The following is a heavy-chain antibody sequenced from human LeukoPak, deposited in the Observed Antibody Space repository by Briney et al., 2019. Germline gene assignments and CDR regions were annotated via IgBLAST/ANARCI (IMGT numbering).Heavy chain of an antibody. CDR3: ARAGPGYCSSTSCYYFDY. CDR1: GGSISSYY. D-gene: IGHD2-2*01. Sequence: SETLSLTCIVSGGSISSYYWSWIRQPPGKGLEWIGYIYYSGSTHYNPSLKSRVTISVDTSKNQFSLELNSVTAADTAVYYCARAGPGYCSSTSCYYFDYWGQGTLATVSS. J-gene: IGHJ4*02. V-gene: IGHV4-59*01. CDR2: IYYSGST.